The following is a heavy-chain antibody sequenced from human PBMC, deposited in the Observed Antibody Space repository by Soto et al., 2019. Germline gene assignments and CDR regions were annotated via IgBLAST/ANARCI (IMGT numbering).Heavy chain of an antibody. V-gene: IGHV4-61*01. D-gene: IGHD3-10*01. CDR2: IYYSGST. Sequence: PSETLSLTCTVSGGSVRSSTYYWSWIRQPPGKGLEWIGYIYYSGSTNYNPSLKSRVTISVDTSKNQFSLKLSSVTAADTAVYYCARSYYYGSGSYYFDYWGQGTLVTVSS. J-gene: IGHJ4*02. CDR1: GGSVRSSTYY. CDR3: ARSYYYGSGSYYFDY.